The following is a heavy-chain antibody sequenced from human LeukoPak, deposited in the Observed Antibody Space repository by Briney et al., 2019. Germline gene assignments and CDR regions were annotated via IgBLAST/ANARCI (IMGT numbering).Heavy chain of an antibody. D-gene: IGHD3-10*01. CDR2: IYTSGST. J-gene: IGHJ4*02. Sequence: PSETLSLTCTVSGGSISSGSYYWSWIRQPAGTGLEWIGRIYTSGSTNYNPSLKSRVTISVDTSKNQFSLKLSSVTAADTAVYYCAREAGSGSYYIGYWGQGTLVTVSS. V-gene: IGHV4-61*02. CDR1: GGSISSGSYY. CDR3: AREAGSGSYYIGY.